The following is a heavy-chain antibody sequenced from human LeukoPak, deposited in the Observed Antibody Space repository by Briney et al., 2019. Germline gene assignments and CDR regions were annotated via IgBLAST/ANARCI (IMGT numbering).Heavy chain of an antibody. V-gene: IGHV1-69*06. J-gene: IGHJ6*03. Sequence: SVKVSCKASVGTFSSYAISWVRQAPGQGLEWMGGIIPIFGTANYAQKFQGRVTITADKSTSTAYMELSSLRSEDTAVYYCARVSPRYYYYYYMDVWGKGTTVTVSS. CDR3: ARVSPRYYYYYYMDV. CDR1: VGTFSSYA. CDR2: IIPIFGTA.